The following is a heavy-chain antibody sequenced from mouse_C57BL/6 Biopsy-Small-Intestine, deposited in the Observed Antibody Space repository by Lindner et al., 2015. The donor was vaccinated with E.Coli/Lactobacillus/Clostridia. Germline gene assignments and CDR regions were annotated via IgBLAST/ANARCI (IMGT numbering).Heavy chain of an antibody. V-gene: IGHV5-17*01. J-gene: IGHJ2*01. D-gene: IGHD2-10*01. CDR1: GFTFSDYG. Sequence: VQLQESGGGLVKPGGSLKLSCAASGFTFSDYGMHWVRQAPEKGLEWIAYISSGSSTIYYVDRVKGRFTVSRDNAKDTLFLQMTSLRSEDTAMYYCARQAYYFNPDYFDYWGQGTTLTVSS. CDR3: ARQAYYFNPDYFDY. CDR2: ISSGSSTI.